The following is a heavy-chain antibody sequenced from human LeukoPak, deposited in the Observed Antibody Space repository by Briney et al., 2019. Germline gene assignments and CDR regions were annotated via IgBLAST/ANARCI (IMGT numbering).Heavy chain of an antibody. D-gene: IGHD6-19*01. CDR2: TGTTGDT. V-gene: IGHV3-13*01. Sequence: PGGSLRPSCAASGFTFRTHDMHWVRQATGKGLEWVSGTGTTGDTYYPGSVKGRFTISREDGKNSLYLQMNSLRAGDTAVYFCARGRPGSGWGTLGFDIWGQGTMVTVSS. CDR1: GFTFRTHD. J-gene: IGHJ3*02. CDR3: ARGRPGSGWGTLGFDI.